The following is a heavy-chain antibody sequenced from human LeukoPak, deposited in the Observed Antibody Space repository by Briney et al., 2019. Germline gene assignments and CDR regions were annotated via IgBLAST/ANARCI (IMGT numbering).Heavy chain of an antibody. CDR2: IYSSSGCT. D-gene: IGHD2-15*01. J-gene: IGHJ4*02. V-gene: IGHV3-23*01. Sequence: GGSLRLSCAASEFTFSSHPMGWVRRAPGKGLEWVSSIYSSSGCTYYAHSVRGRFAISRDASKNTLYLQMNSLRAEDTAVYYCARISLPPSDNFDSWGQGTLVTVSS. CDR1: EFTFSSHP. CDR3: ARISLPPSDNFDS.